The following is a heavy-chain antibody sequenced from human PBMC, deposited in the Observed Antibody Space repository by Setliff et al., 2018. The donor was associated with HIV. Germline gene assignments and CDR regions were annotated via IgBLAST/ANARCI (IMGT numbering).Heavy chain of an antibody. V-gene: IGHV1-69*13. CDR1: GGTLSNYV. CDR2: IIPMYNIP. J-gene: IGHJ3*02. D-gene: IGHD6-13*01. Sequence: GASVKVSCKTSGGTLSNYVITWVRQAPGQGLEWMGMIIPMYNIPAYAQKFQGRVTFTADESTSTAYMELSSLSSEDTAVYYCARDQTGVAAAAFGGGSAWSDEGFDIWGQGTTVTVSS. CDR3: ARDQTGVAAAAFGGGSAWSDEGFDI.